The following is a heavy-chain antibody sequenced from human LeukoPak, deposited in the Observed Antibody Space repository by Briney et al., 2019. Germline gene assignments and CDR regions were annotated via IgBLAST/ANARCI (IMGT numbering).Heavy chain of an antibody. D-gene: IGHD2-2*01. CDR1: GGSISSYY. J-gene: IGHJ3*02. CDR2: IYYSGST. V-gene: IGHV4-59*01. CDR3: ASFLVVVPAAMSDAFDI. Sequence: SETLSLTCTVSGGSISSYYWSWIRQPPGKGLEWIGYIYYSGSTNYNPSLKSRVTISVDTSKNQFSLKLSSVTAADTAVYYCASFLVVVPAAMSDAFDIWGQGTMVTVSS.